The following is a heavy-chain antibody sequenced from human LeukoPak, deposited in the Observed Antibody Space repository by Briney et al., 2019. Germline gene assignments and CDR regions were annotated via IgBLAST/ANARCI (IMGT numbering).Heavy chain of an antibody. CDR3: AKDPPTVTTGYYYYGMDV. J-gene: IGHJ6*02. CDR2: ISGSGGST. Sequence: GGSLRLSCAASGFTFSSYAMSWVRQAPGKGLEWVSAISGSGGSTYYADSVKGRFTISRDNSKNTLYLQMNSLRAEDTAVYYCAKDPPTVTTGYYYYGMDVWGQGTTVTVSS. V-gene: IGHV3-23*01. CDR1: GFTFSSYA. D-gene: IGHD4-17*01.